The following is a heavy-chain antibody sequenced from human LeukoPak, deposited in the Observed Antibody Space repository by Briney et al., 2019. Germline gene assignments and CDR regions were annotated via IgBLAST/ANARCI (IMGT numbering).Heavy chain of an antibody. J-gene: IGHJ4*02. V-gene: IGHV4-38-2*02. CDR3: ARDGGYGGNPDY. CDR2: IYHSGTT. CDR1: GYSISSGFY. D-gene: IGHD4-23*01. Sequence: PSETLSLTCTVSGYSISSGFYWGWIRQPPGKGLEYIGSIYHSGTTYYNPSLKSRVTISVDTSKNQFSLKLSSVTAADTAVYYCARDGGYGGNPDYWGQGALVTVSS.